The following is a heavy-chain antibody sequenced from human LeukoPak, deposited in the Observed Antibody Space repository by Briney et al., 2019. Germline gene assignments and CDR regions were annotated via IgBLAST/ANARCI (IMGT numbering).Heavy chain of an antibody. V-gene: IGHV3-74*01. CDR2: INSDGSST. CDR3: ARRAGAYSHPYDY. CDR1: GFTFSSYW. J-gene: IGHJ4*02. Sequence: GGSLRLSCAASGFTFSSYWIHWVRQAPGKGLVWVSRINSDGSSTTYADSVKGRFTISRDNAKNTLYLQMNSLRAEDTAVYYCARRAGAYSHPYDYWGQGTLVTVSS. D-gene: IGHD4/OR15-4a*01.